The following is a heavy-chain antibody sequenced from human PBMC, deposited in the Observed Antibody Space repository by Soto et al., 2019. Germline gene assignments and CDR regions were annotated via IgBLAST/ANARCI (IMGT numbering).Heavy chain of an antibody. D-gene: IGHD3-10*01. J-gene: IGHJ2*01. CDR1: GFTCSNHG. CDR2: VSADGYTT. V-gene: IGHV3-23*01. Sequence: EVQLLESGGGLAQPGVSLRLSCAASGFTCSNHGMTWVRQAPGKGLEWVSSVSADGYTTYYADSVRGRLTISRDNSGDAVYVRVNNLRAEDTALYYCAREASVPSFGEFWFFDLWGRGTQVTVSS. CDR3: AREASVPSFGEFWFFDL.